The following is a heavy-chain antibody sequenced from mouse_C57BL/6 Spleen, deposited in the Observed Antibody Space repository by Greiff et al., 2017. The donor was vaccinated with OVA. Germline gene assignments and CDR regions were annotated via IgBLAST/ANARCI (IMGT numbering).Heavy chain of an antibody. J-gene: IGHJ3*01. CDR2: ISSGSSTI. CDR1: GFTFSDYG. D-gene: IGHD1-1*01. Sequence: VQLKESGGGLVKPGGSLKLSCAASGFTFSDYGMHWVRQAPEKGLEWVAYISSGSSTIYYADTVKGRFTISRDNAKKTLFLQMTSLRSEDTAMYYCARPGYYGSSYFAYWGQGTLVTVSA. V-gene: IGHV5-17*01. CDR3: ARPGYYGSSYFAY.